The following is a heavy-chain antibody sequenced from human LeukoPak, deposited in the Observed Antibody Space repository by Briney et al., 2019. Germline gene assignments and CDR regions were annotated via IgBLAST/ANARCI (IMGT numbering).Heavy chain of an antibody. J-gene: IGHJ4*02. CDR2: INPSGGST. V-gene: IGHV1-46*01. Sequence: ASVKVSCKASGYTFTNYFMHWVRQAPGQGRVWMGIINPSGGSTSYAQKFQGRVTMTRGTSTSTVYMEVSSLRSEDTAVYYCARGGSSSSPFFDYWGQGTLVTVSS. CDR3: ARGGSSSSPFFDY. D-gene: IGHD6-13*01. CDR1: GYTFTNYF.